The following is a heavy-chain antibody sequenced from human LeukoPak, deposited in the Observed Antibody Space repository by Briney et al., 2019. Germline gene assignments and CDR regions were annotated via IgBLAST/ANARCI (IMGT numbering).Heavy chain of an antibody. V-gene: IGHV4-4*02. CDR2: IYHSGST. CDR3: ARGYRVYSSGWYGHFDY. CDR1: GGSISSSNW. D-gene: IGHD6-19*01. J-gene: IGHJ4*02. Sequence: SGTLSLTCAVSGGSISSSNWWSWVRQPPGKGLEWIGEIYHSGSTNYNPSLKSRVTISVDKSKNQFSLKLSSVTAADTAVYYCARGYRVYSSGWYGHFDYWGQGTLVTVSS.